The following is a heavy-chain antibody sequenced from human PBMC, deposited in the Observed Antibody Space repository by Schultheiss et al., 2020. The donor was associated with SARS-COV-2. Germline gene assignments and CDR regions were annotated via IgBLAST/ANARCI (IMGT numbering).Heavy chain of an antibody. Sequence: SETLSLTCTVSGGSISSSSYYWGWIRQPPGKGLEWIGSIYYSGSTNYNPSLKSRVTISVDTSKNQFSLKLSSVTAADTAVYYCARVRDYIWGSFDYWGQGTLVTVSS. CDR2: IYYSGST. CDR3: ARVRDYIWGSFDY. V-gene: IGHV4-39*07. CDR1: GGSISSSSYY. J-gene: IGHJ4*02. D-gene: IGHD3-16*01.